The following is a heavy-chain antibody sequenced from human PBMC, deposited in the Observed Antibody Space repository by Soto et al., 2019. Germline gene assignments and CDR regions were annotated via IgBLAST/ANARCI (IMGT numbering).Heavy chain of an antibody. CDR2: ISADNGNR. Sequence: QVPLVQSGAEVKKPGASVKVSCKASGYTFTSYGISWLRQAPGQGLEWMGWISADNGNRNYAQKVQGRVTMTSDTSANTAYMDLRSLRSDATAVYYCARGKDDFWSGYLDTWSQGTLVSVPS. CDR1: GYTFTSYG. D-gene: IGHD3-3*01. CDR3: ARGKDDFWSGYLDT. V-gene: IGHV1-18*01. J-gene: IGHJ5*02.